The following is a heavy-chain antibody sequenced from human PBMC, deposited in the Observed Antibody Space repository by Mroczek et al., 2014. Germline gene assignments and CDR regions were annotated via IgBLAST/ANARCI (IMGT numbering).Heavy chain of an antibody. V-gene: IGHV3-33*01. D-gene: IGHD6-13*01. CDR3: ARGQKWQQLTSFDAFDI. CDR1: GFTFSSYG. CDR2: IWYDGSNK. Sequence: QLVQSGGGVVQPGRSLRLSCAASGFTFSSYGMHWVRQAPGKGLEWVAVIWYDGSNKYYADSVKGRFTISRDNSKNTLYLQMNSLRAEDTAVYYCARGQKWQQLTSFDAFDIWGQGTMVTRLF. J-gene: IGHJ3*02.